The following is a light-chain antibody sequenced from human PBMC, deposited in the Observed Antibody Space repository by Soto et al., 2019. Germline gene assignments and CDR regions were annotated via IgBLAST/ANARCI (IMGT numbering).Light chain of an antibody. J-gene: IGLJ2*01. CDR1: SGHSSYA. Sequence: QLVLTQSPSASASLGASVKLTCTLSSGHSSYAIAWHQQQPEKGPRYLMKLNSDGSHSKGDGIPDRFSGSSSGAERYLTISSLQSEDEADYYCQTWGTDVVFGGGTTLTVL. CDR3: QTWGTDVV. V-gene: IGLV4-69*01. CDR2: LNSDGSH.